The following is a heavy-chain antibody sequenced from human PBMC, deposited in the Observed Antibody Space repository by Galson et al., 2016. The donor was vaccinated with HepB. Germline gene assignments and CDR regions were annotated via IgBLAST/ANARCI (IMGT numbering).Heavy chain of an antibody. CDR1: GYAFTTYT. CDR3: ARGPGRWELPALLDY. V-gene: IGHV1-3*01. CDR2: VAAGNDNT. Sequence: SVKVSCKASGYAFTTYTMHWVRQAPGQRLEWMGWVAAGNDNTKYSQNFQGRVTITRDTAASTVYMELSSLRSEDTAVYYCARGPGRWELPALLDYWGQGTLVTVSS. D-gene: IGHD4-23*01. J-gene: IGHJ4*02.